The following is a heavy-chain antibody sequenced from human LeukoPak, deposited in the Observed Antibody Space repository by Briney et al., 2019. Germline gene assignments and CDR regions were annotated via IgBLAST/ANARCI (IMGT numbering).Heavy chain of an antibody. CDR1: GGSITHNGYY. CDR2: LYYTGRT. Sequence: PSETLSLTCTVSGGSITHNGYYWGWLRQPPGKGLEWIGSLYYTGRTYYNPSLTSRVSISVDTSKNQFSLRLSSVTAADTAIYYCARDDGVMVRGAFDQWGQGTLVTVFS. CDR3: ARDDGVMVRGAFDQ. D-gene: IGHD3-10*01. J-gene: IGHJ4*02. V-gene: IGHV4-39*07.